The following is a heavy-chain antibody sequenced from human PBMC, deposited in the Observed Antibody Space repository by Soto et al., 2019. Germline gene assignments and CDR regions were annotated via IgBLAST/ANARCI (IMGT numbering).Heavy chain of an antibody. CDR3: ARDGGWVEAAEYYGRDV. CDR2: IIPILGIA. CDR1: GGTFSSYT. Sequence: QVQLVQSGAEVKKPGSSVKVSCKASGGTFSSYTISWVRQAPGQGLEWMGRIIPILGIANYAQKFQGRVTITEGKSTSTAYMELFSLRSEDTAVYYCARDGGWVEAAEYYGRDVWGQGTTVTFSS. D-gene: IGHD6-25*01. V-gene: IGHV1-69*08. J-gene: IGHJ6*02.